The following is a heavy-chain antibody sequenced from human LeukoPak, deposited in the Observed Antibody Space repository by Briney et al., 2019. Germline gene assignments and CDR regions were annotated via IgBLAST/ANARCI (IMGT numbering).Heavy chain of an antibody. CDR2: INPNSGGT. D-gene: IGHD2-15*01. CDR1: GYTFTGYY. J-gene: IGHJ6*03. Sequence: GASVKVSCKASGYTFTGYYMHWVRQAPGQGLEWMGWINPNSGGTNYAQKFQGRVTMTRDTSISTAYMELSRLRSDDTAVYYCARGVVAARGFYYYMDIWGRGTTVTISS. CDR3: ARGVVAARGFYYYMDI. V-gene: IGHV1-2*02.